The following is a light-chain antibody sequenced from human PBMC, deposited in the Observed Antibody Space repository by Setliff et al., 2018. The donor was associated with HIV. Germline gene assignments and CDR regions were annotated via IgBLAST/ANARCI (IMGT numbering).Light chain of an antibody. CDR3: SSYTTESTRV. CDR2: QVS. V-gene: IGLV2-14*01. CDR1: SSDVGRYNY. J-gene: IGLJ1*01. Sequence: QSVLTQPASVSGSPGQSITISCTGTSSDVGRYNYVSWYQHHPGKAPKLIIFQVSNRPSGVSNRFSGFKSGNTASLTIPGLQAEDEADYYCSSYTTESTRVFGSGTKVTVL.